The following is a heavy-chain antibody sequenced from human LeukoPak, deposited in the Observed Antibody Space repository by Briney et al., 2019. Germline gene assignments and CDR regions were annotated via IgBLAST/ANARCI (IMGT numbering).Heavy chain of an antibody. CDR3: ARHLGSNDYDFWSGYYKVQGEFDY. J-gene: IGHJ4*02. D-gene: IGHD3-3*01. CDR2: IYYSGGT. Sequence: SETLSLTCTVSGVSISSSSYYWGWLRPPPGKGLEWIGSIYYSGGTYYYPALESRVTISVGTSKNQFSLKLISVTDADTAVYYCARHLGSNDYDFWSGYYKVQGEFDYWGQGTLVTVYS. CDR1: GVSISSSSYY. V-gene: IGHV4-39*01.